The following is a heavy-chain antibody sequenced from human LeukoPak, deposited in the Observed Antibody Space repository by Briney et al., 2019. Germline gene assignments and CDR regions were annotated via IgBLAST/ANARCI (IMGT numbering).Heavy chain of an antibody. Sequence: SGGSLRLSCAASGFTFDDHAMHWVRQAPGKGLEWVSGIGWNSGGIVYADSVKGRFTISRDNAKNSLYLQMNSLGAEDTALYYCVKVTAAGSVDHWGQGTLVTVSS. V-gene: IGHV3-9*01. D-gene: IGHD6-13*01. CDR2: IGWNSGGI. CDR3: VKVTAAGSVDH. J-gene: IGHJ4*02. CDR1: GFTFDDHA.